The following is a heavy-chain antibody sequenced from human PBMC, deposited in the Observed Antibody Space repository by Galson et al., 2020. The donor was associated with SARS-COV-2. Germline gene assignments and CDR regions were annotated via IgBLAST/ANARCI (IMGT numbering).Heavy chain of an antibody. CDR1: GGSVSSSSYY. V-gene: IGHV4-39*01. CDR3: TRPGRDNGYSRYLGDEYAMDV. Sequence: ASETLSLTCTVSGGSVSSSSYYLGWILQPPGKGLEWIGSIYYTGSTHYTPSFQSRVTISVDTSKNLVSLQLTAVTAADTGVYYCTRPGRDNGYSRYLGDEYAMDVWGRGTTVTVSS. D-gene: IGHD5-18*01. J-gene: IGHJ6*02. CDR2: IYYTGST.